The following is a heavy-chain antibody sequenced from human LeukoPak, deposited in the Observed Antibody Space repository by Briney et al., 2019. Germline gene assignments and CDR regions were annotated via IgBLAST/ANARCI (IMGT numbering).Heavy chain of an antibody. D-gene: IGHD3-9*01. J-gene: IGHJ5*02. CDR3: ARDLKYNILTGYRSSFGFDP. CDR2: ISAYNGNT. CDR1: GYTFTSYG. Sequence: ASVKVSCKASGYTFTSYGISWVRQAPGQGLEWMGWISAYNGNTNYAQNLQGRVTMTTDTSTTKAYMELRSLRSDDTAVYYCARDLKYNILTGYRSSFGFDPWGQGTLVTVSS. V-gene: IGHV1-18*01.